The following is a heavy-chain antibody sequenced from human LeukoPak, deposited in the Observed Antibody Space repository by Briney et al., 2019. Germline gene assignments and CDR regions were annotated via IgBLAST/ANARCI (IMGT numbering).Heavy chain of an antibody. J-gene: IGHJ6*02. CDR3: ARRIVVPGVTGWGYGMDV. D-gene: IGHD2-2*01. CDR1: GFTFSSHW. CDR2: IKQDGSDR. V-gene: IGHV3-7*01. Sequence: PGGSLRLSCAASGFTFSSHWMSWVRQAPGKGLEWVANIKQDGSDRYYVDSVKGRFTISRDNAKSSLYLQMNSLRAEDTAVYYCARRIVVPGVTGWGYGMDVWGQGTTVTVSS.